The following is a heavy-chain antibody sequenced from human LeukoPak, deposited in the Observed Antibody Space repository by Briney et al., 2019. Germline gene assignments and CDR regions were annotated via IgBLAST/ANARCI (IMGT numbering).Heavy chain of an antibody. D-gene: IGHD1-26*01. J-gene: IGHJ3*02. Sequence: SETLSLTCTVSGGSISSYYWSWIRQPPGKGLEWIGYIYYSGSTNYNPSLKSRVTISVDTSKNQFSLKLSSVTAADTAVYYYARTSGSYYSYDAFDIWGQGTMVTVSS. CDR3: ARTSGSYYSYDAFDI. CDR2: IYYSGST. V-gene: IGHV4-59*01. CDR1: GGSISSYY.